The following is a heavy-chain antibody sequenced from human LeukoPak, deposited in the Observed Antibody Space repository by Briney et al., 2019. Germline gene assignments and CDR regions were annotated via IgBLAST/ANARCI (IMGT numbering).Heavy chain of an antibody. J-gene: IGHJ4*02. CDR2: ISGSGGST. CDR1: GFTFSSYA. Sequence: GGSLRLSCAASGFTFSSYAMSWVRQAPGKGLEWVSAISGSGGSTYYADSVKGRFTISIDNSKNTLYLQMNSLRAGDTAVYYCANSHSGSYTWFFWGQGTLVTVSS. V-gene: IGHV3-23*01. CDR3: ANSHSGSYTWFF. D-gene: IGHD1-26*01.